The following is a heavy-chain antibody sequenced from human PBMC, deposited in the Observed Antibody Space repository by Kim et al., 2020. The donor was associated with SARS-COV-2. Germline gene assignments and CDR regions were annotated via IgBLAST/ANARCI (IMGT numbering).Heavy chain of an antibody. J-gene: IGHJ6*02. Sequence: SETLSLTFTVSGGSISSSSYYWGWIRQPPGKGLEWIGSIYYSGSTYYNPSLKSRVTISVDTSKNQFSLKLSSVTAADTAVYYCARDPLEGDRGADVWGQGTTVTVS. D-gene: IGHD3-22*01. CDR1: GGSISSSSYY. V-gene: IGHV4-39*01. CDR2: IYYSGST. CDR3: ARDPLEGDRGADV.